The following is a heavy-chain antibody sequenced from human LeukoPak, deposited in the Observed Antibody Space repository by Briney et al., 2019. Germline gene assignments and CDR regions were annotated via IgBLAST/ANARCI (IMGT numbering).Heavy chain of an antibody. CDR3: ARDNMALPP. V-gene: IGHV3-48*03. J-gene: IGHJ5*02. CDR2: ISTSGSTI. D-gene: IGHD2/OR15-2a*01. CDR1: GFTFSNYA. Sequence: GGSLRLSCAASGFTFSNYAMNWVRQAPGKGLEWVSYISTSGSTIHYADSVKGRFTISRDNAKNSLYLQMNSLRAEDTAVYYCARDNMALPPWGQGTLVTVSS.